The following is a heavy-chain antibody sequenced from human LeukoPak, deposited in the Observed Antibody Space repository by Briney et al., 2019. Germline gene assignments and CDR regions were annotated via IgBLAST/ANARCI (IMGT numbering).Heavy chain of an antibody. CDR1: GFTVSSNY. V-gene: IGHV3-23*01. Sequence: GGSLRLSCAASGFTVSSNYMSWVRQAPGKGLEWVSAISGSGGSTYYADSVKGRFTISRDNSKNTLYLQMNSLRAEDTAVYYCAKEQPYDILTEGGYYFDYWGQGTLVTVSS. J-gene: IGHJ4*02. CDR2: ISGSGGST. CDR3: AKEQPYDILTEGGYYFDY. D-gene: IGHD3-9*01.